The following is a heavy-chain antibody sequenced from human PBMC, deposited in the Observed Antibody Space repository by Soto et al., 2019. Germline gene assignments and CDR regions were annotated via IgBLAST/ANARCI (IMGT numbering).Heavy chain of an antibody. V-gene: IGHV4-31*03. D-gene: IGHD3-10*01. CDR3: ARMSRKGSGSDDENWFDP. CDR2: IYYSGST. J-gene: IGHJ5*02. CDR1: GGSISSAGYY. Sequence: PSETLSLTCTLSGGSISSAGYYWSCIRQHPGKGLEWIGYIYYSGSTYYNPSLKSRVTISVDTSKNKFSLKLSSLTAADTPVYYCARMSRKGSGSDDENWFDPRGQGTLVTVFS.